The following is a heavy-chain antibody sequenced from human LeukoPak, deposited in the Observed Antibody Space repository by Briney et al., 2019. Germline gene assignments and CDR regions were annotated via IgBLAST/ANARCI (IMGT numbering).Heavy chain of an antibody. J-gene: IGHJ4*02. CDR2: INPNSGST. CDR3: ARSEYYGSGSFDY. Sequence: ASMNVSYKASGYTFTSHYINWVRQAPGQGLEWMGIINPNSGSTDYAQKFRGRVILTRDTSTSTFYMELSSLRSEDTAVYYCARSEYYGSGSFDYWGQGTLVTVSS. D-gene: IGHD3-10*01. V-gene: IGHV1-46*01. CDR1: GYTFTSHY.